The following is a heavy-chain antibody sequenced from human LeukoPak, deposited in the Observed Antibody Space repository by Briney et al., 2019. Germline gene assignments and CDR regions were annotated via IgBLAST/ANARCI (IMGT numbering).Heavy chain of an antibody. CDR3: ARETYYYDSSGSFGFDY. J-gene: IGHJ4*02. Sequence: SQTLSLTCAISGDSVSSNSAAWNWIRQSQSRGLEWLGRTYYRSKWYNDYAVSVKSRITINPDTSKNQFSLQLNSVTPEDTAVYYCARETYYYDSSGSFGFDYWGQGTLVTVSS. CDR1: GDSVSSNSAA. D-gene: IGHD3-22*01. CDR2: TYYRSKWYN. V-gene: IGHV6-1*01.